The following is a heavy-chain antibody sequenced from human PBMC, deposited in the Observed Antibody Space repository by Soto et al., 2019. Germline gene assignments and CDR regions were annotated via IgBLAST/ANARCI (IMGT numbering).Heavy chain of an antibody. CDR3: AREGGGVYCSGGSCYGRHFDF. J-gene: IGHJ4*02. CDR2: IYSGGST. Sequence: GGSLRLSCAASGFTVSNNYMSWVRQAPGKXLEWVSIIYSGGSTYYADSVQGRFTISRDNSKNTLFLQMSSLRAEDTAVYYCAREGGGVYCSGGSCYGRHFDFWGQGTRVTVSS. D-gene: IGHD2-15*01. CDR1: GFTVSNNY. V-gene: IGHV3-53*01.